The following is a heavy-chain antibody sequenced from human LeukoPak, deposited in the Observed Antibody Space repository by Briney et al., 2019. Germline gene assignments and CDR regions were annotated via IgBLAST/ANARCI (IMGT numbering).Heavy chain of an antibody. CDR2: IKQDGSEK. V-gene: IGHV3-7*01. D-gene: IGHD3-10*02. Sequence: GGSLRLSCAASGFSFSNYWMSWVRQAPGKGLEWVANIKQDGSEKYFLGSVTGRFIISRDNAKNSLYLQMNSLRAEDTAVYYCAELGITMIGGVWGKGTTVTISS. CDR3: AELGITMIGGV. CDR1: GFSFSNYW. J-gene: IGHJ6*04.